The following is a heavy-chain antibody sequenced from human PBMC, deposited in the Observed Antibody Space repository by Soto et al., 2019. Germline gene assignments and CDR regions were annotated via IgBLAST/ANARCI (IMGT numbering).Heavy chain of an antibody. CDR2: IYYSGST. V-gene: IGHV4-59*01. CDR1: GGSISSNY. Sequence: PSETLSLTCTVSGGSISSNYWSWIRQPPGKGQEWIGYIYYSGSTNYNPSLKSRVTISVDTSKNQFSLKLSSVTAADTAVYYCARVWGGALDIWGQGTMVTVSS. CDR3: ARVWGGALDI. D-gene: IGHD3-10*01. J-gene: IGHJ3*02.